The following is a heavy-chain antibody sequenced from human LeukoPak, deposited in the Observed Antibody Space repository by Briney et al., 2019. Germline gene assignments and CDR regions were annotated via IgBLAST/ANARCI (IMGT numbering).Heavy chain of an antibody. D-gene: IGHD3-16*01. Sequence: ASVKVSCKASGGTFTHYVISWVRQAPGQGLEWMGWISAYNGNTNYAQKLQGRVTMTTDTSTSTAYMELRSLRSDDTAVYYCARDEVEMITFGGQIDYWGQGTLVTVSS. CDR3: ARDEVEMITFGGQIDY. V-gene: IGHV1-18*01. CDR1: GGTFTHYV. J-gene: IGHJ4*02. CDR2: ISAYNGNT.